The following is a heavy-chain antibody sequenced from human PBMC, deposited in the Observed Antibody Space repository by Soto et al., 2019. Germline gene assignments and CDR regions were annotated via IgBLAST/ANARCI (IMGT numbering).Heavy chain of an antibody. Sequence: SETLSLTCAVYGGSFSGYYWSWIRQPPGKGLEWIGEINHSGSTNYNPSLKSRVTISVDTSKNQFSLKLSSVTAADTAVYYCARGLVRLRGPYYYYGMDVWGQGTTVTVS. CDR2: INHSGST. D-gene: IGHD2-15*01. J-gene: IGHJ6*02. V-gene: IGHV4-34*01. CDR1: GGSFSGYY. CDR3: ARGLVRLRGPYYYYGMDV.